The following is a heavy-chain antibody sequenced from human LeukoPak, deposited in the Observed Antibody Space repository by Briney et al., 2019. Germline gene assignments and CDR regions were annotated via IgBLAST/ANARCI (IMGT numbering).Heavy chain of an antibody. CDR3: AKAALPYDYGDYCDY. CDR2: ISGSGGST. D-gene: IGHD4-17*01. Sequence: GGSLRLSCAASGFTFSSYAMSCVRQAPGKGLEWVSAISGSGGSTYYADSVKGRFTISRDNSKNTLYLQMNSLRAEDTAVYYCAKAALPYDYGDYCDYWGQGTLVTVSS. CDR1: GFTFSSYA. V-gene: IGHV3-23*01. J-gene: IGHJ4*02.